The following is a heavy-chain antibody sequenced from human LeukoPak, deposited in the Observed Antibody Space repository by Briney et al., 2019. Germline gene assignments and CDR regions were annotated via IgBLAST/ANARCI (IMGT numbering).Heavy chain of an antibody. CDR1: GFTFSGSA. D-gene: IGHD4-17*01. Sequence: GGSLRLSYAASGFTFSGSAMNWVRQASGKGLEWVGRIRSKANSYATAYAASVKGRFTISRDDSKNTAYLQMNSLKTEDTAVYYCAALDYGWGQGTLVTVSS. J-gene: IGHJ4*02. CDR3: AALDYG. V-gene: IGHV3-73*01. CDR2: IRSKANSYAT.